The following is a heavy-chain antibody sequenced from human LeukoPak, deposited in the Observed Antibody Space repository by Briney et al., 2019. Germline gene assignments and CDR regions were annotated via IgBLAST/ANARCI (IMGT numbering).Heavy chain of an antibody. CDR1: GFTFSSYW. V-gene: IGHV3-7*03. CDR2: IKQDGSEK. D-gene: IGHD6-19*01. J-gene: IGHJ4*02. CDR3: ARERIAVAGTTDY. Sequence: GGSLRLSCAASGFTFSSYWMSWVRQAPGKRLEWVANIKQDGSEKYYVDSVKGRFTISRGNAKNSLYLQMNSLRAEDTAVYYCARERIAVAGTTDYWGQGTLVTVSS.